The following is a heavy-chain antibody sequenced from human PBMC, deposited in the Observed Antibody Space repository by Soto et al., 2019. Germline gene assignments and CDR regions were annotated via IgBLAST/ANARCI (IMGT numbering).Heavy chain of an antibody. D-gene: IGHD2-2*01. CDR1: GFTFNSFG. CDR3: AKDQRPASFTVKDYFDF. CDR2: ISGTGNSV. Sequence: EVQLVESGGVLVQPGGSLRLSCVASGFTFNSFGMSWVRQAPGKGLEWVSAISGTGNSVYYADSVKGRFTISRDNSENTLYLQMNSLRAEDTAIYYCAKDQRPASFTVKDYFDFWGRGTLVTVSS. J-gene: IGHJ4*02. V-gene: IGHV3-23*04.